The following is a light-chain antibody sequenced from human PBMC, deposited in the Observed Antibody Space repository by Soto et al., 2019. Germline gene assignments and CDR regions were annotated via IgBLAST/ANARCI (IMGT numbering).Light chain of an antibody. CDR3: QQSYSTPPT. J-gene: IGKJ1*01. CDR2: AAS. V-gene: IGKV1-39*01. CDR1: QSISSY. Sequence: DIQMTQSPSSLSASVGDRVTITCRASQSISSYLNWYQQKPGKAPKLLIYAASSLQSGVPSRFSGSRSGTDFTLTISSLQPEYFAPYYCQQSYSTPPTFGQGTKVEIK.